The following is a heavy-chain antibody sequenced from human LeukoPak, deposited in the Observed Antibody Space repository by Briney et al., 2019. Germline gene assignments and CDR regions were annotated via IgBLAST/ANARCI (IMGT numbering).Heavy chain of an antibody. CDR2: ISSSSYI. D-gene: IGHD3-9*01. J-gene: IGHJ4*02. Sequence: PGGSLRLSCAASGFTFSSYSMNWVRQAPGKGLEWVSSISSSSYIYYADSVKGRFTISRDNAKNSLYLQMNSLRAEDTAVYYCAREYQYDILTFFDYWGQGTLVTVSS. CDR1: GFTFSSYS. V-gene: IGHV3-21*01. CDR3: AREYQYDILTFFDY.